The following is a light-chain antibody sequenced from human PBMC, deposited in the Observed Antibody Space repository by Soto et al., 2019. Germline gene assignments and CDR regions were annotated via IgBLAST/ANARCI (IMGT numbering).Light chain of an antibody. CDR3: QQYANSRT. CDR1: QSVGSY. CDR2: GAS. Sequence: EIVLTQSPGALSLSPGERATLSCRASQSVGSYLAWYQQKPGQAPRLLIYGASNRATGIPDRFSGSGSGTDFTLTISRLEPEDFSVYYCQQYANSRTFGQGSKLDIK. J-gene: IGKJ2*01. V-gene: IGKV3-20*01.